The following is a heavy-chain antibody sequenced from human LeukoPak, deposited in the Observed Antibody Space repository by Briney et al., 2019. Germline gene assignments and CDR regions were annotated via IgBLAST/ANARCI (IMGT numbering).Heavy chain of an antibody. D-gene: IGHD6-6*01. CDR2: INWNGGST. CDR1: GFTFDNYG. Sequence: GGSLRLSCAASGFTFDNYGMNWVRRAPGKGLEWVSSINWNGGSTGYADSVKGRFTISRDNAKNSLYLQMSSLRAEDTALYYCARDSVATRDYYYYYYMDVWGKGTTVIVSS. CDR3: ARDSVATRDYYYYYYMDV. J-gene: IGHJ6*03. V-gene: IGHV3-20*04.